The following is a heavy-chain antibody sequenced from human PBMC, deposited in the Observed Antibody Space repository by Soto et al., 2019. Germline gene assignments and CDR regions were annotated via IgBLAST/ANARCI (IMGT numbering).Heavy chain of an antibody. CDR3: ARDNFDY. CDR1: GFTLSTYA. Sequence: GGSLRLSCITSGFTLSTYAMNWVRQGPGKGLEWVSYISFGSNSIYYGDSVKGRFTVSRDNAKNSVFLQMNNLREEDTAMYYCARDNFDYWGQGTQVTVSS. CDR2: ISFGSNSI. J-gene: IGHJ4*02. V-gene: IGHV3-48*02.